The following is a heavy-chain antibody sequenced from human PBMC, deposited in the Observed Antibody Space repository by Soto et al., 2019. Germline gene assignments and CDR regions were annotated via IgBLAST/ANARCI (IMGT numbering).Heavy chain of an antibody. CDR2: ISSSGTRM. V-gene: IGHV3-11*01. D-gene: IGHD3-9*01. J-gene: IGHJ6*03. CDR1: GFTFSDYY. CDR3: AREYYDVLTDYYRSYDIDV. Sequence: QVQLVESGGGLVQPGGSLRLSCTASGFTFSDYYMTWIRQAPGKGLESVSYISSSGTRMYYADSVKGRFTISRDNAKNSLYLQLNSLRAEDTDVYYCAREYYDVLTDYYRSYDIDVWGKGITVTVSS.